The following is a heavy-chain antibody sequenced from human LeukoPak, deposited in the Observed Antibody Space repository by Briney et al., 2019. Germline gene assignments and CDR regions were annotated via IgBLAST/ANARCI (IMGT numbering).Heavy chain of an antibody. CDR3: ARVGSPMIVHDAFDI. CDR2: INHSGST. V-gene: IGHV4-34*01. Sequence: PSETLSLTCAVYGGSFSGYYWSWIRQPPGKGLEWIGEINHSGSTNYNPSLKSRVTISVDTSKNQFSLKLSSVTAADTAVYYCARVGSPMIVHDAFDIWGQGTMVTVSS. CDR1: GGSFSGYY. D-gene: IGHD3-22*01. J-gene: IGHJ3*02.